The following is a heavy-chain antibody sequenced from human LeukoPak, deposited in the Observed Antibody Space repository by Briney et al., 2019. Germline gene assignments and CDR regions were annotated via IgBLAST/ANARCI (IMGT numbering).Heavy chain of an antibody. D-gene: IGHD3/OR15-3a*01. CDR3: ARRMTYGKPYFDY. CDR2: ISYSGNT. CDR1: GGSLSSDSYF. Sequence: SETLSLTCTVSGGSLSSDSYFWGWLRQPPGTGLEWIGSISYSGNTYYNLSLKSRVTISVDTSKNQFSLKLSSVNAADTAVYYCARRMTYGKPYFDYWGQGTLVTVSS. J-gene: IGHJ4*02. V-gene: IGHV4-39*01.